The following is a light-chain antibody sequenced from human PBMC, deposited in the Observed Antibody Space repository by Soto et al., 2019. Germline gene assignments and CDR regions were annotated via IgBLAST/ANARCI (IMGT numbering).Light chain of an antibody. CDR3: SSYTTSGTVV. CDR1: SSDVGSYNH. Sequence: QSVLTQPASVSGSPGQSITISCTGTSSDVGSYNHVSWYQQYPGKAPKLIIYDVSNRPSGVSNRFSGSKSGNTASLTISGLQGEDEADYYCSSYTTSGTVVFGGGTQLTVL. CDR2: DVS. J-gene: IGLJ2*01. V-gene: IGLV2-14*01.